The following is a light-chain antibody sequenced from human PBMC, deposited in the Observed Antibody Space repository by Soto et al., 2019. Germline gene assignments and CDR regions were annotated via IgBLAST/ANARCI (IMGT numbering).Light chain of an antibody. CDR1: SSDVAVSTF. Sequence: QSALTQPASVSESPGQSITISCTGSSSDVAVSTFVSWHRQHPGKAPELIIYEVTNRPSGVSSRFSGSKSGDTASLTVSGLQAEDEADYYCQVWDSSSDHVVFGGGTKLTVL. J-gene: IGLJ2*01. CDR2: EVT. V-gene: IGLV2-14*01. CDR3: QVWDSSSDHVV.